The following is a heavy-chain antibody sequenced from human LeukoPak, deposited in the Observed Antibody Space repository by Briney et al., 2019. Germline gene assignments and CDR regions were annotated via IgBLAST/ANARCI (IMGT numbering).Heavy chain of an antibody. CDR2: ISYDGSNK. V-gene: IGHV3-30*03. CDR1: GFTFSSYG. CDR3: ARDPLSSSSFDY. D-gene: IGHD6-13*01. J-gene: IGHJ4*02. Sequence: QAGGSLRLSYAASGFTFSSYGMHWVRQAPGKGLEWVAVISYDGSNKYYADSVKGRFTISRDNSKNTLYLQMNSLRAEDTAVYYCARDPLSSSSFDYWGQGTLVTVSS.